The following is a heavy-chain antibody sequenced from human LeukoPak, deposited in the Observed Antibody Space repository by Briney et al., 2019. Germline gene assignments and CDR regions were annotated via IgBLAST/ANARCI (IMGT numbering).Heavy chain of an antibody. CDR1: GFTFSSYS. V-gene: IGHV3-21*01. CDR2: ISSSSSYI. CDR3: ARVKEWPYSSSWYMDTDYYYYYYMDV. D-gene: IGHD6-13*01. Sequence: PGGTLRLSCAASGFTFSSYSMNWVRQAPGKGLEWVSSISSSSSYIYYADSVKGRFTISRDNAKNSLYLQMNSLRAEDTAVYYCARVKEWPYSSSWYMDTDYYYYYYMDVWGKGTTVTISS. J-gene: IGHJ6*03.